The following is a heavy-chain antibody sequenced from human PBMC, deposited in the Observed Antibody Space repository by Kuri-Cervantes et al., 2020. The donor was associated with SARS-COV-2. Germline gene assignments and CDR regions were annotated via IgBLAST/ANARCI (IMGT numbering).Heavy chain of an antibody. CDR1: GYSISTAYC. D-gene: IGHD6-19*01. J-gene: IGHJ5*02. CDR3: ARHGFIASGHNWFDP. V-gene: IGHV4-38-2*01. CDR2: VCHTGNT. Sequence: SETLSLTCAVSGYSISTAYCWGWIRQSPGTGLEWIGSVCHTGNTHYTPSLNSRVTLSMDTSKNQFSLNLSSVTAADTAVYYCARHGFIASGHNWFDPWGQGTLVTVSS.